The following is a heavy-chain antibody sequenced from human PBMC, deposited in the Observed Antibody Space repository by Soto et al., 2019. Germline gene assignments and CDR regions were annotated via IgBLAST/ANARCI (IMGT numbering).Heavy chain of an antibody. J-gene: IGHJ4*02. D-gene: IGHD3-10*01. CDR3: AREVYSSGTFYNRILDY. CDR1: GGSISSYY. CDR2: IYYSGST. V-gene: IGHV4-59*01. Sequence: PSETLSLTCTVFGGSISSYYWSWIRQPPGKGLEWIGYIYYSGSTNYNPSLKSRVTISVDTSKNQFSLKLTSVTAADTAVYYCAREVYSSGTFYNRILDYWGQGTLVTVSS.